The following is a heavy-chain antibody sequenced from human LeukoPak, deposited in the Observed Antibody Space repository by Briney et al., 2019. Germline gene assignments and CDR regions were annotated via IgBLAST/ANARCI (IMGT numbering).Heavy chain of an antibody. CDR2: IYPGDPDA. Sequence: RGASLKISCKGSGYSFTSYWIAWVRQMPGKGPEWMGIIYPGDPDARYSPSFQGQVTVSVDKSISTAYLQWSSLKASDTAMYYCAREYWGNLDYWGQGTLVTVSS. CDR1: GYSFTSYW. V-gene: IGHV5-51*01. CDR3: AREYWGNLDY. D-gene: IGHD7-27*01. J-gene: IGHJ4*02.